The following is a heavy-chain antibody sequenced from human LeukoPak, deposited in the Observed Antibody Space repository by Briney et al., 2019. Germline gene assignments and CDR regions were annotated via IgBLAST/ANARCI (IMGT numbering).Heavy chain of an antibody. D-gene: IGHD4-23*01. CDR3: AKDSTVAVTTLIDY. CDR2: ISGSGGST. Sequence: PGGSLRLSCAASGFTFSSYAMSWVRQAPGKGLEWVSAISGSGGSTYYADSVKGRFTISRDNSKNTRYLQMNSLRAEDTAVYYCAKDSTVAVTTLIDYWGQGTLVTVSS. J-gene: IGHJ4*02. CDR1: GFTFSSYA. V-gene: IGHV3-23*01.